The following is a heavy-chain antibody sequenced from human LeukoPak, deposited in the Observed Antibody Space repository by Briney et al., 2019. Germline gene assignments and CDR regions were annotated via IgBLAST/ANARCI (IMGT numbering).Heavy chain of an antibody. CDR3: ARDPLGYCSGGSCDWFDP. J-gene: IGHJ5*02. CDR2: ISISSTYI. CDR1: GFTFSNAW. D-gene: IGHD2-15*01. V-gene: IGHV3-21*01. Sequence: GGSLRLSCAASGFTFSNAWMSWVRQAPGKGLEWVSSISISSTYIYYADSVKGRFTISRDNAKNSLYLQMNSLRAEDTAVYYCARDPLGYCSGGSCDWFDPWGQGTLVTVSS.